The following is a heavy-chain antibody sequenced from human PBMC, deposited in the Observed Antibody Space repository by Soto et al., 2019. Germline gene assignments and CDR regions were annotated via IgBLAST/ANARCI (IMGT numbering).Heavy chain of an antibody. D-gene: IGHD6-19*01. J-gene: IGHJ3*02. CDR2: INADNGNT. V-gene: IGHV1-3*01. CDR1: GYTFPSSA. Sequence: GASVKVSCKASGYTFPSSAIHWVRQAPGQRLEWMGWINADNGNTKYSQKFQGRVTITRDTSASTAYMELSSLRSEDTAVYYCARAALYSSGWYRGGGAFDIWGQGTMVTVSS. CDR3: ARAALYSSGWYRGGGAFDI.